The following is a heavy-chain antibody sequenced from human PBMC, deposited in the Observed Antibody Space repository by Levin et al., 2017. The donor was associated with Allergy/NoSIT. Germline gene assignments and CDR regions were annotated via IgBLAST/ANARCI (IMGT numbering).Heavy chain of an antibody. Sequence: ETLSLTCAASGFTFDDYGMNWVRQAPGKGLEWVSGINWKGGRTGYADSVKGRFTISRDNAKNSLYLQMNSLRAEDTALYYCARDKRIAVAGGFDYWGQGTLVTVSS. CDR2: INWKGGRT. CDR3: ARDKRIAVAGGFDY. J-gene: IGHJ4*02. V-gene: IGHV3-20*04. D-gene: IGHD6-19*01. CDR1: GFTFDDYG.